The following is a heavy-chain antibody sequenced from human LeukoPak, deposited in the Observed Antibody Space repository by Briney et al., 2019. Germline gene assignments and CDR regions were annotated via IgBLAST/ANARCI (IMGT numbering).Heavy chain of an antibody. V-gene: IGHV1-46*01. CDR3: ARYPMIRLDAFDI. D-gene: IGHD3-22*01. CDR2: INPSGGST. CDR1: GYTFTSYY. Sequence: GASVKVSCKASGYTFTSYYMHWVRQAPGQGREWMGIINPSGGSTSYAQKFQGRVTMTRDMSTSTVYMELSSLRSEDTAVYYCARYPMIRLDAFDIWGQGTMVTVSS. J-gene: IGHJ3*02.